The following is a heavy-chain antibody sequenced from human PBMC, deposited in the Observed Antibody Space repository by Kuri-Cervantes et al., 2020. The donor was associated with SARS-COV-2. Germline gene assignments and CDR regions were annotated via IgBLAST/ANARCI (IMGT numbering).Heavy chain of an antibody. J-gene: IGHJ6*03. Sequence: SVKVSCKASGGTFSSYAISWVRQAPGQGLEWMGGIIPIFGTANYAQKFQGRVTITTDESTSTAYMELSSLRFEDTAVYYCATRVAGDPDYYYYYIDVWGTGTTVTVSS. V-gene: IGHV1-69*05. CDR2: IIPIFGTA. CDR1: GGTFSSYA. CDR3: ATRVAGDPDYYYYYIDV. D-gene: IGHD7-27*01.